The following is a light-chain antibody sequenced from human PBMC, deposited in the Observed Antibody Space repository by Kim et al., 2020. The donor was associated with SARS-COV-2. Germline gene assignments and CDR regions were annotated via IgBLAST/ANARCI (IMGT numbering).Light chain of an antibody. Sequence: QSVLAQPPSVSGTPGQKVTISCSGSRSNIGSHSVNWYQQFPGATPKLLIYGNDQRPSGVPDRFSASKSGTSAFLAISGVQSDDEADYYCTVWDCTLSVQVFGGGTQVTVL. J-gene: IGLJ3*02. CDR1: RSNIGSHS. V-gene: IGLV1-44*01. CDR2: GND. CDR3: TVWDCTLSVQV.